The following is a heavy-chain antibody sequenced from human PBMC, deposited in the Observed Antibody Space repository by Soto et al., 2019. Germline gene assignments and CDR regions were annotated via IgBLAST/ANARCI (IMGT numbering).Heavy chain of an antibody. J-gene: IGHJ4*02. V-gene: IGHV4-34*01. Sequence: SETLSLTCTVSGDSISSYYWSWIRQPPGTGLEWIGEINHSGSTNYNPSLKSRVTISVDTSKNQFSLKLTSVTAADTAVYYCARDKITGLFDYWGQGTLVTVSS. CDR2: INHSGST. CDR3: ARDKITGLFDY. CDR1: GDSISSYY. D-gene: IGHD2-8*02.